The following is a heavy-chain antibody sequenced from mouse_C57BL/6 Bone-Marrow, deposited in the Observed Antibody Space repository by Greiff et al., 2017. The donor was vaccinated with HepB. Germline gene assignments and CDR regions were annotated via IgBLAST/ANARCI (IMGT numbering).Heavy chain of an antibody. J-gene: IGHJ2*01. CDR2: ISSGSSTI. V-gene: IGHV5-17*01. CDR3: ARELDRYFDY. CDR1: GFTFSDYG. Sequence: EVKLEESGGGLVKPGGSLKLSCAASGFTFSDYGMHWVRQAPEKGLEWVAYISSGSSTIYYADTVKGRFTISRDNAKNTLFLQMTSLRSEDTAMYYCARELDRYFDYWGQGTTLTVSS.